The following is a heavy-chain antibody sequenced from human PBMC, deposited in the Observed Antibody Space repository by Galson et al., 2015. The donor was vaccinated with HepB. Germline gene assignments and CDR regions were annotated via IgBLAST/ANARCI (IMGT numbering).Heavy chain of an antibody. CDR2: MNPNSGNT. D-gene: IGHD3-10*01. CDR3: ARGRLTMVQGRLRRGSWFDP. J-gene: IGHJ5*02. Sequence: SVKVSCKASGYTFTSYDINWVRQATGQGLEWMGWMNPNSGNTGYAQKFQGRVTMTRNTSISTAYMELSSLRSEDTAVYYCARGRLTMVQGRLRRGSWFDPWGQGTLVTVSS. V-gene: IGHV1-8*01. CDR1: GYTFTSYD.